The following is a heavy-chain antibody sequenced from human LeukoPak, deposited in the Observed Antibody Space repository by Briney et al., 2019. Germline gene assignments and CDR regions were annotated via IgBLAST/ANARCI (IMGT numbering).Heavy chain of an antibody. CDR1: GYTFTGYF. Sequence: ASVKVPCKASGYTFTGYFIHWVRQAPGQGLEWMGLINPNSGGTSYAQKIQGRVTMTRDTSISTASMELSRLTSDDTAVYYCARDDGSSSLNAFDIWGQGTLVTVSS. V-gene: IGHV1-2*02. J-gene: IGHJ3*02. CDR2: INPNSGGT. D-gene: IGHD6-6*01. CDR3: ARDDGSSSLNAFDI.